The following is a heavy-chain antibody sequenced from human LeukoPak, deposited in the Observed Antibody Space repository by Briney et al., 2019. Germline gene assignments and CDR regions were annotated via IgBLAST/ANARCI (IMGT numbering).Heavy chain of an antibody. D-gene: IGHD4-23*01. V-gene: IGHV3-21*01. Sequence: PGGSLRLSCAASGFTFSSYEMNWVRQAPGKGLEWVSSISSSSSYIYYADSVKGRFTISRDNAKNSLYLQTNSLRAEDTAVYYCARSDYGGNSHFDYWGQGTLVTVSS. CDR1: GFTFSSYE. J-gene: IGHJ4*02. CDR2: ISSSSSYI. CDR3: ARSDYGGNSHFDY.